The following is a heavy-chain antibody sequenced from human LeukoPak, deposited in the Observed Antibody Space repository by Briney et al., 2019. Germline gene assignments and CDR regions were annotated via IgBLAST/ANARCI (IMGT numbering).Heavy chain of an antibody. CDR1: GFTFSNAW. Sequence: GGSLRLSCAAFGFTFSNAWMNWVRQAPGKGLEWVGRIASKADGGAPAYAAPVKGRFTISRDDSENTLYPQMNSLITEDTAVYYCSTDVSGTNWDYFDYWGQGTLATVSS. CDR2: IASKADGGAP. CDR3: STDVSGTNWDYFDY. V-gene: IGHV3-15*04. D-gene: IGHD1-26*01. J-gene: IGHJ4*02.